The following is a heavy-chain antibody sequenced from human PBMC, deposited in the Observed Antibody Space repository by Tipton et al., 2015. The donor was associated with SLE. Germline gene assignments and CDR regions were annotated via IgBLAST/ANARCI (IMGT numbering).Heavy chain of an antibody. J-gene: IGHJ4*02. V-gene: IGHV3-33*08. Sequence: RSLRLSCAASGFTVSSNYMSWVRQAPGKGLEWVSVIWYDGSNKYYADSLKGRFTISRDNSKNTLYLQRNSLRAEDTAVYYCARGVFDYWGQGTLVTVSS. CDR3: ARGVFDY. CDR1: GFTVSSNY. CDR2: IWYDGSNK.